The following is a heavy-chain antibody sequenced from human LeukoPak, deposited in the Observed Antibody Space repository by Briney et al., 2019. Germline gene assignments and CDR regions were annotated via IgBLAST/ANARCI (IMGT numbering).Heavy chain of an antibody. CDR1: GGTFSSYA. CDR2: IIPIFGTA. D-gene: IGHD5-18*01. V-gene: IGHV1-69*05. Sequence: SVKVSSKASGGTFSSYAISGVRQAPGQGLEWMGGIIPIFGTANYAQKFQGRVTITTDESTSTAYMELSSLRSEDTAVYYCARATGGYSYGTYYFDYWGQGTLVTVSS. J-gene: IGHJ4*02. CDR3: ARATGGYSYGTYYFDY.